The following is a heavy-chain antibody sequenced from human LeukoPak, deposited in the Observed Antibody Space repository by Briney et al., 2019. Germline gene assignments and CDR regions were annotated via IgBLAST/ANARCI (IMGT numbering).Heavy chain of an antibody. CDR1: GFTFSSYT. CDR2: ITTSDGNT. D-gene: IGHD3-16*01. V-gene: IGHV3-23*01. J-gene: IGHJ6*02. Sequence: GGSLRLSCAASGFTFSSYTMSWVRQAPGKGLEWVSTITTSDGNTYYADSVKGRFTISRDNAKNSLYLQMSNLRAEDTAVYFCARGGGLDVWGQGATVTVSS. CDR3: ARGGGLDV.